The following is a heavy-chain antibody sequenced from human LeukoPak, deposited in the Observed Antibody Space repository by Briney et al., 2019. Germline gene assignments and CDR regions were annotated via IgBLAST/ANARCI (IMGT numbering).Heavy chain of an antibody. D-gene: IGHD3-10*01. V-gene: IGHV3-64D*08. CDR2: ISSNGGST. CDR1: GFTFSSYA. J-gene: IGHJ3*02. CDR3: VKGLYCSGSLHGDAFDI. Sequence: GRSLRLSCAASGFTFSSYAMHWVRQAPGKGLEYVSAISSNGGSTYYADSVKARFTISRDNSKNTLYLQMSSLRAEDTAVYYCVKGLYCSGSLHGDAFDIWGQGTLVTVSS.